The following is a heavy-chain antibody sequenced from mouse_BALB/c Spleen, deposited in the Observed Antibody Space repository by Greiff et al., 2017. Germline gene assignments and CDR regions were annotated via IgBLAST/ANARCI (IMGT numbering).Heavy chain of an antibody. CDR1: GYTFTDYN. V-gene: IGHV1-18*01. D-gene: IGHD2-1*01. J-gene: IGHJ3*01. Sequence: EVQLQESGPELVKPGASVKIPCKASGYTFTDYNMDWVKQSHGKSLEWIGDINPNNGGTIYNQKFKGKATLTVDKSSSTAYMELRSLTSEDTAVYYCARRGNGNYFAYWGQGTLVTVSA. CDR2: INPNNGGT. CDR3: ARRGNGNYFAY.